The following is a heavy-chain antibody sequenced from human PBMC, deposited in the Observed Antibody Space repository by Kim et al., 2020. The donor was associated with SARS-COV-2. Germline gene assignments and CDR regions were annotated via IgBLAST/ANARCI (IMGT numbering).Heavy chain of an antibody. Sequence: GYAQKFQGRVTMTRNTAISTAYMELSSLRSEDTAVYYCASSTYYYEMDVWGKGTTVTVSS. CDR3: ASSTYYYEMDV. V-gene: IGHV1-8*01. J-gene: IGHJ6*04.